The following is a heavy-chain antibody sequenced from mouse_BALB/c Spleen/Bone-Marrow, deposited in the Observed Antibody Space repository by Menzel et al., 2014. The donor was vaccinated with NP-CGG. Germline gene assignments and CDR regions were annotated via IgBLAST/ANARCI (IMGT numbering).Heavy chain of an antibody. D-gene: IGHD2-1*01. CDR2: IDPANGNS. CDR1: GFNIKDIY. CDR3: TRGGNYGWFAY. J-gene: IGHJ3*01. V-gene: IGHV14-3*02. Sequence: VQLQQSGAELVKPGASVKLSCTASGFNIKDIYMHWVKERPEQGLEWIGRIDPANGNSIYDPKFQDKATITADTSSNTAYLQLSGLTSEDTAVYYCTRGGNYGWFAYWGQGTLVTVSA.